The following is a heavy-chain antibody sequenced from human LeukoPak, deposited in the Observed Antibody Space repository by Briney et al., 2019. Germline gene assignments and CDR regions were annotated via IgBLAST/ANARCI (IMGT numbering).Heavy chain of an antibody. CDR2: IYYSGNT. CDR1: GDSITGSSYH. V-gene: IGHV4-39*01. Sequence: SETLSLTCTVSGDSITGSSYHWGWIRQPPGKGLEWIGSIYYSGNTYYNPSLKSRVTISVDTSKNQFSLKLNSVTAADTAVYYCARLRPNDYGDYSWFDPWGQGSLVTVSS. D-gene: IGHD4-17*01. CDR3: ARLRPNDYGDYSWFDP. J-gene: IGHJ5*02.